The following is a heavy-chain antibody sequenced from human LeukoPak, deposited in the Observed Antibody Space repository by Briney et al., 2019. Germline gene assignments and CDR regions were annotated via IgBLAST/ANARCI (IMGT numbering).Heavy chain of an antibody. CDR1: GGSFSSSSYS. CDR2: VYYSGSA. V-gene: IGHV4-30-4*07. J-gene: IGHJ4*02. Sequence: PSQTLSLTCAVSGGSFSSSSYSWSWIRQPPGKGLEWIGYVYYSGSAYYNPSLKTRFTISVDTSKNQFSLKLTSVTTADTAVYYCARVTDWNDFDYWGQGTLVTVSS. CDR3: ARVTDWNDFDY. D-gene: IGHD1-1*01.